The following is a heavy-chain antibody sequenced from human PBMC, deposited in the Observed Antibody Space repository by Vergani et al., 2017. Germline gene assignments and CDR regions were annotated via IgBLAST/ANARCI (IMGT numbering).Heavy chain of an antibody. CDR3: ARGQRSTDCSSTSCYDGVFDY. J-gene: IGHJ4*02. V-gene: IGHV4-34*01. Sequence: QVQLQQWGAGLLKPSETLSLTCAVYGGSFSGYYWSWIRQPPGKGLEWIGEINHSGSTNYNPSLKSRVTISLDTSKNQFSLKLSPVTAADTAVYYCARGQRSTDCSSTSCYDGVFDYWGQGTLVTGSS. D-gene: IGHD2-2*01. CDR2: INHSGST. CDR1: GGSFSGYY.